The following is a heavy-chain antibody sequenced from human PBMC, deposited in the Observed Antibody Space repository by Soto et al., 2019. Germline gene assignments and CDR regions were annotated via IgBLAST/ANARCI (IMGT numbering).Heavy chain of an antibody. V-gene: IGHV5-51*01. D-gene: IGHD2-2*01. J-gene: IGHJ5*02. CDR1: GYSFTSYW. CDR3: ARGGYCSSSSCYLANWFDP. Sequence: GESLKISCKGSGYSFTSYWIGWVRQMPGKGLEWMGIIYPGDSDIRYSPSFQGQVTISADKSVSTAYLQWSSLKASDTAMYYCARGGYCSSSSCYLANWFDPWGQGTLVTVSS. CDR2: IYPGDSDI.